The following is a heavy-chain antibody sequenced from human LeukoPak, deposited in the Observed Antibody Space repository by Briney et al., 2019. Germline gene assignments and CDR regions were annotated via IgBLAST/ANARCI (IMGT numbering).Heavy chain of an antibody. Sequence: ASVKVSCKVSGYTLTELSMHWVRQAPGKGLEWMGGFDPEDGETIYAQKFQGRVTMTEDTSTDTAYMELSSLRSEDTAVYYCARAAPAYYGMDVWGQGTTVTASS. J-gene: IGHJ6*02. CDR2: FDPEDGET. CDR3: ARAAPAYYGMDV. CDR1: GYTLTELS. V-gene: IGHV1-24*01.